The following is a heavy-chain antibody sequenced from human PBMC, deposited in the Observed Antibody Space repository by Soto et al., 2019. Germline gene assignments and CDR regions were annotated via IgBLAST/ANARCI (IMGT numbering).Heavy chain of an antibody. Sequence: SETLSLTCTVSGDSINDDGHSWSWIRQPPGEALEWIGYIYQTGTTQYNPSLSSRVPISADRSKNQFSLHLTSVTAADTAVYYCARAVFCTDGFCFPNWLDPWGQGSLVTVSS. D-gene: IGHD2-8*01. CDR1: GDSINDDGHS. CDR2: IYQTGTT. V-gene: IGHV4-30-2*01. J-gene: IGHJ5*02. CDR3: ARAVFCTDGFCFPNWLDP.